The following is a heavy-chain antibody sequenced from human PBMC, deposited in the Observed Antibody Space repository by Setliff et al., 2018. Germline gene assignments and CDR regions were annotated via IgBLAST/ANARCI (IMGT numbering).Heavy chain of an antibody. J-gene: IGHJ6*02. CDR3: AREYVVISFVRNTHSHYGMDV. Sequence: PSETLSLTCAVYDGSFSDYYWSWIRQPPGRGLEWIGRIYTSGTTNYSPSLKSRVSISSDTSKNVISLKLNSVTAADTAVYFCAREYVVISFVRNTHSHYGMDVWGQGTTVTVSS. V-gene: IGHV4-4*08. CDR2: IYTSGTT. CDR1: DGSFSDYY. D-gene: IGHD2-21*01.